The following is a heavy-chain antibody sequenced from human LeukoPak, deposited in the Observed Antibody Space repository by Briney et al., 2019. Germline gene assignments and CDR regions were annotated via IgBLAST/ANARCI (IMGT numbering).Heavy chain of an antibody. V-gene: IGHV3-48*01. J-gene: IGHJ6*03. CDR2: ISSSGKSI. CDR3: ARGAYDISGYYYYYYYMDV. CDR1: GFTFSRYT. D-gene: IGHD3-22*01. Sequence: PGGSLRLYCAASGFTFSRYTMNWVRKAPGKGLEWVSYISSSGKSIYYADSVKGRFIISRDNAKNSLYLQVNDPRAEDAAVYYCARGAYDISGYYYYYYYMDVWGKGTPVTVSS.